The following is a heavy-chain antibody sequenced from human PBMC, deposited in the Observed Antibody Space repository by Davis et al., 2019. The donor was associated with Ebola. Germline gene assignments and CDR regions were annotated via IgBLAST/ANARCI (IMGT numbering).Heavy chain of an antibody. J-gene: IGHJ6*02. D-gene: IGHD5-18*01. CDR3: ARGWLRGGMDV. CDR1: GDSVSSAG. Sequence: PSETLSLTCAISGDSVSSAGWNWIRQSPSRGLEWLGRTYYKSKWYNDYAVSVKSRININPDASKNQFSLQLNSVTPEDTALYYCARGWLRGGMDVWGEGTTVTV. V-gene: IGHV6-1*01. CDR2: TYYKSKWYN.